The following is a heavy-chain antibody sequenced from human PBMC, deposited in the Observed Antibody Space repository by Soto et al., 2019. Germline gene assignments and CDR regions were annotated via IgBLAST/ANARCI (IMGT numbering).Heavy chain of an antibody. CDR3: PKAINNWIDEGSFAY. CDR1: GFTFSSYG. Sequence: QVQLVESGGGVVQPGRSLRLSCAASGFTFSSYGMHWVRQAPGKGLEWVTVMSFDGSNKYYADSVKGRFTISRDNSKNTLYLQMNSLRAEHTAVYYCPKAINNWIDEGSFAYLGQGTLVTVSS. J-gene: IGHJ4*02. CDR2: MSFDGSNK. V-gene: IGHV3-30*18. D-gene: IGHD1-20*01.